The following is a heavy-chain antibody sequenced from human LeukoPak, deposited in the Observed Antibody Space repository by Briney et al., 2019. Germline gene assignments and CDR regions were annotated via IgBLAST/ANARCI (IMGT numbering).Heavy chain of an antibody. D-gene: IGHD2/OR15-2a*01. J-gene: IGHJ3*01. V-gene: IGHV4-34*01. CDR3: ARDPVSNGGVFDL. CDR1: GGSFSGYY. Sequence: SETLSLTCTVYGGSFSGYYWSWIRQPPGQGLEWVGEINHSGSTNYNPSLKSRVTISVDTSKNQFSLKLSSVTAADTAVYYCARDPVSNGGVFDLWGQGTMVTVSS. CDR2: INHSGST.